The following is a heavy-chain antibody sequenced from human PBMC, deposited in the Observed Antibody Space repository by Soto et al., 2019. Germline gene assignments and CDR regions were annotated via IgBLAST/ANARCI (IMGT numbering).Heavy chain of an antibody. V-gene: IGHV3-23*01. CDR1: GFTFSSYA. CDR3: ARRGSGSDYDY. CDR2: ISGSGDST. Sequence: EVQLLESGGGLVQPGGSLRLSCAASGFTFSSYAMRWVRQAPVKGLEWVSAISGSGDSTYYADSVKGRFTLSRDNSKNTLYLQMNSLRAEDTAVYYCARRGSGSDYDYWGQGTLVTVSS. D-gene: IGHD1-26*01. J-gene: IGHJ4*02.